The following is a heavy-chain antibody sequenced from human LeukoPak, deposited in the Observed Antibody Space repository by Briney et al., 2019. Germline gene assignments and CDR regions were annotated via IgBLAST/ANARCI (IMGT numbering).Heavy chain of an antibody. J-gene: IGHJ3*02. CDR2: IYSGGST. V-gene: IGHV3-66*01. Sequence: GGSLRPSCAASGFTVSSNYMSWVRQAPGKGLEWVSVIYSGGSTYYADSVKGRFTISRDNSKNTLYLQMNSLRAEDTAVYYCARSMAYGAFDIWGQGTMVTVSS. CDR3: ARSMAYGAFDI. CDR1: GFTVSSNY. D-gene: IGHD5-24*01.